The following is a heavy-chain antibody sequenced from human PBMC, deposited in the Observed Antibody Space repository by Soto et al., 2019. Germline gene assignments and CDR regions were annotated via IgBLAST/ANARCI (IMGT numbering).Heavy chain of an antibody. J-gene: IGHJ5*02. CDR1: GGSISSYY. Sequence: PSETLSLTCTVSGGSISSYYWSWIRQPAGKGLEWIGRIYTSGSTNYNPSLKSRVTMSVDTSKNQFSLKLSSVTAADTAVYYCARVSPTYYDILTGPNWFDPWGQGTLVTVSS. CDR3: ARVSPTYYDILTGPNWFDP. D-gene: IGHD3-9*01. V-gene: IGHV4-4*07. CDR2: IYTSGST.